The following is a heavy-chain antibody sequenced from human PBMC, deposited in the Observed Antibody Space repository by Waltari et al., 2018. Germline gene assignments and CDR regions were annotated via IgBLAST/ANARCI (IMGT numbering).Heavy chain of an antibody. J-gene: IGHJ2*01. V-gene: IGHV1-69*02. D-gene: IGHD2-21*02. CDR1: GGTFSSYT. Sequence: QVQLVQSGAEVKKPGSSVKVSCKASGGTFSSYTISWVRQAPGQGLEWMGRIIPIRGIANYAQKFQGRVTITADKSTSTAYMELSSLRSEDTAVYYCASPTPSYCGGDCYWYFDLWGRGTLVTVSS. CDR3: ASPTPSYCGGDCYWYFDL. CDR2: IIPIRGIA.